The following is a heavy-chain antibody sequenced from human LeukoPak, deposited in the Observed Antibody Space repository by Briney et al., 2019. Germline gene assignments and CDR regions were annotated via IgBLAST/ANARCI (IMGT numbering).Heavy chain of an antibody. CDR3: ARLSTAVAGGDY. J-gene: IGHJ4*02. CDR2: IKQDGCEK. V-gene: IGHV3-7*01. CDR1: GLSFTNSW. Sequence: GGSLRLSCAASGLSFTNSWMSWVRQTPGEGLEWVANIKQDGCEKYYVDSVKGRFTISRDNAKNSLYLQMNSLTAEDTALYYCARLSTAVAGGDYWGQGALVTVSS. D-gene: IGHD6-19*01.